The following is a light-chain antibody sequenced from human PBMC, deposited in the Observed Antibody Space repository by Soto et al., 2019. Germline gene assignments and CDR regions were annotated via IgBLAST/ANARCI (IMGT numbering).Light chain of an antibody. CDR1: QSVSSSY. CDR2: GAS. J-gene: IGKJ5*01. CDR3: QQRSNWPPA. V-gene: IGKV3D-20*02. Sequence: ETVLTQSPATLSVSPGERATLSCRASQSVSSSYLAWYQQKPGQAPRLLIYGASSRATGIPARFSGSGSGTDFTLTISSLEPEDFAVYYCQQRSNWPPAFGQGTRLEIK.